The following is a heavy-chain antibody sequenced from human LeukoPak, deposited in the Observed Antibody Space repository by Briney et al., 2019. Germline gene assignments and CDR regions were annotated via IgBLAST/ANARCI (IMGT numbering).Heavy chain of an antibody. Sequence: ASVKVSCKASGYTFTSYGISWVRQAPGQGLEWMGWISAYNGNTNYAQKLQGRVTMTTDTSTNTAYMELRSLRSDDTAVYYCARVYDELSYSSSWSNYYYYYMDVWGKGTTVTVSS. V-gene: IGHV1-18*01. D-gene: IGHD6-13*01. J-gene: IGHJ6*03. CDR3: ARVYDELSYSSSWSNYYYYYMDV. CDR1: GYTFTSYG. CDR2: ISAYNGNT.